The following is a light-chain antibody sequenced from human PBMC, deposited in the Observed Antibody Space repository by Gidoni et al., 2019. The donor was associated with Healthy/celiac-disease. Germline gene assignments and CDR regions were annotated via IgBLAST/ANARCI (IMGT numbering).Light chain of an antibody. V-gene: IGLV2-8*01. CDR2: EVG. CDR3: GSYGGSSNVV. CDR1: SSDVGGYNY. J-gene: IGLJ3*02. Sequence: HSALTQPPSPSGSPAQAVTISCYGTSSDVGGYNYVSWYQQHPGKAPQLMFYEVGKRPPGVPGRFSGSKAGNAASLTVSGLPAEDEADYYCGSYGGSSNVVFGGGTKVTVL.